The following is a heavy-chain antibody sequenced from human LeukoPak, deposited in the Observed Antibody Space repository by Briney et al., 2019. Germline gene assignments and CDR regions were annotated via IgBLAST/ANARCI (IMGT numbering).Heavy chain of an antibody. CDR2: INPNSGGT. D-gene: IGHD3-3*01. J-gene: IGHJ4*02. Sequence: ASVKVSCKASGYTYTGYYKHWVRQAPGQGLEWMGWINPNSGGTNYAQKFQGRVTMTRDTSISTAYMELSRLRSDDTAVYYCASWGGQEPYYFDYWGQGTLVTVSS. V-gene: IGHV1-2*02. CDR3: ASWGGQEPYYFDY. CDR1: GYTYTGYY.